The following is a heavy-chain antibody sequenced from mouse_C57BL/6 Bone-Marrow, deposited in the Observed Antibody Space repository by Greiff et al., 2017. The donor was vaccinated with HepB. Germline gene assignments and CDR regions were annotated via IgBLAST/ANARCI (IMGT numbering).Heavy chain of an antibody. CDR2: ILPGSGST. J-gene: IGHJ2*01. D-gene: IGHD1-1*01. Sequence: VMLVESGAELMKPGASVKLSCKATGYTFTGYWIEWVKQRPGHGLEWIGEILPGSGSTNYNEKFKGKATFTADTSSNTAYMQLSSLTTEDSAIYYCARRLYGSSYYFDYRGQGTTLTVSS. CDR1: GYTFTGYW. V-gene: IGHV1-9*01. CDR3: ARRLYGSSYYFDY.